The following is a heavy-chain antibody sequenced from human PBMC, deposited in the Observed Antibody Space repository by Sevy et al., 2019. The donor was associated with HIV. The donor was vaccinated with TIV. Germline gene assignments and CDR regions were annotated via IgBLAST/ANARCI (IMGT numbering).Heavy chain of an antibody. CDR1: GGSISSDNYS. CDR2: IYHSGST. Sequence: SETLSLTCAVSGGSISSDNYSWSWMRQPLGKGLEWIGYIYHSGSTHYHLSLKSRVTISVDRSKNQFSLKLSSVTAADTAVYYCARDALTTVWFDPWGQGTLVTVSS. CDR3: ARDALTTVWFDP. V-gene: IGHV4-30-2*01. J-gene: IGHJ5*02. D-gene: IGHD4-17*01.